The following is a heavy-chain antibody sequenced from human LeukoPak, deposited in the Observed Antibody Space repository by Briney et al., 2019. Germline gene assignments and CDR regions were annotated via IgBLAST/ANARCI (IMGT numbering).Heavy chain of an antibody. CDR1: GGSISSGDYY. CDR3: ARDPDLGDSSGYYYYGMDV. D-gene: IGHD3-22*01. CDR2: NYYSGST. V-gene: IGHV4-30-4*01. J-gene: IGHJ6*02. Sequence: PSETLSLTCTVSGGSISSGDYYWSWIRQPPGKGLEWIGYNYYSGSTYYNPSLKGRVTISVDTSKNQFSLKLSSVTAADTAVYYCARDPDLGDSSGYYYYGMDVWGQGTTVTVSS.